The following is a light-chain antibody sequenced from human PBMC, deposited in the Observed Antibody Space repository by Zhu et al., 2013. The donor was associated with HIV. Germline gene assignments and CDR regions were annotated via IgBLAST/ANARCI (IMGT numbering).Light chain of an antibody. CDR1: QSVSSN. CDR2: GAS. J-gene: IGKJ4*01. CDR3: HQYFKTPPS. V-gene: IGKV3-15*01. Sequence: EIVMTQSPATLSVSPGERATLSCRASQSVSSNLAWYQQKPGLGPRLLIYGASTRATGVPARFSGSGSGTEFTLTINNLQPEDVALYYCHQYFKTPPSFGGGTKVQI.